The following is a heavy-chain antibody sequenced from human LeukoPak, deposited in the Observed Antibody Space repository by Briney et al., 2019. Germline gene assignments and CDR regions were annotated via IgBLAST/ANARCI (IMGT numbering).Heavy chain of an antibody. CDR2: MSSSGIS. D-gene: IGHD6-19*01. Sequence: SETLSLTCTVSGGSISSGSYYWSWIRQPAGKGLEWIGRMSSSGISTYSPSLKSRVTISIDTSRNQFSMNLNSVTAADTAVYYCAKGAGPPWFDPWGQGTLVTVSS. CDR1: GGSISSGSYY. V-gene: IGHV4-61*02. J-gene: IGHJ5*02. CDR3: AKGAGPPWFDP.